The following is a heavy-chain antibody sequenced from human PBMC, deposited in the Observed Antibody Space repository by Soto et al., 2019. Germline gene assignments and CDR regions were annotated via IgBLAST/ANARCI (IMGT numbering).Heavy chain of an antibody. V-gene: IGHV4-61*01. CDR3: TRGPPRVQWFDP. CDR1: GGAVISGTCY. CDR2: IYFTGST. Sequence: SETLSLTCTVSGGAVISGTCYLICIRQPPWKGLELIGHIYFTGSTNYNPSLKSRVTMSLDTSRNQFSLKLSSVTAAGTAVYYCTRGPPRVQWFDPWGLGTLVTVSS. J-gene: IGHJ5*02.